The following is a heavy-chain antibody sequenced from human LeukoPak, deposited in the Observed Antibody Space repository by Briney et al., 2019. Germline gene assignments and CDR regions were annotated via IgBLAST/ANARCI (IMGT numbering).Heavy chain of an antibody. J-gene: IGHJ3*02. V-gene: IGHV3-23*01. D-gene: IGHD2-21*01. CDR2: ISATGSNT. CDR3: ARDRPYYSYCFDI. Sequence: GGSLRLSCAASGFTFSHSAMTWVRQAPGKGLEWVSTISATGSNTYYTDSVKGRFTISRDNSKNTLYLQLNSLRAEDTAVYYCARDRPYYSYCFDIWGQGTMVTVSS. CDR1: GFTFSHSA.